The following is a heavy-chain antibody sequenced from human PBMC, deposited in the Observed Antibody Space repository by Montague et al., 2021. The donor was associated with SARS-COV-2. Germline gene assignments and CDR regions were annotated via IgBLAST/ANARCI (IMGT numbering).Heavy chain of an antibody. Sequence: PALVTPTQTLTLTCTFSGFSLSTSGMCVSWIRQPPGKALEWLALIDWDDDKYYSTSLKTRLTISKDTSKNQVVLTMTNMGPVDTATYYCARTYYDILTGYYTYDYWGQGTLVTVSS. J-gene: IGHJ4*02. CDR3: ARTYYDILTGYYTYDY. D-gene: IGHD3-9*01. V-gene: IGHV2-70*01. CDR2: IDWDDDK. CDR1: GFSLSTSGMC.